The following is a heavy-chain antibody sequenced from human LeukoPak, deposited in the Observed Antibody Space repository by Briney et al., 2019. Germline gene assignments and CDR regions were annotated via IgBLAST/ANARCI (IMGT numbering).Heavy chain of an antibody. D-gene: IGHD1-14*01. Sequence: SETLSHTCTVSGGSISSYYWSWIRQPAGKGLEWIGRLYTSGSTNYNPSLKSRVTMSVDTSKSQFSLKLSSVTAADTAVYYCARETIGPFYGMDVWGQGTTVTVSS. V-gene: IGHV4-4*07. J-gene: IGHJ6*02. CDR2: LYTSGST. CDR3: ARETIGPFYGMDV. CDR1: GGSISSYY.